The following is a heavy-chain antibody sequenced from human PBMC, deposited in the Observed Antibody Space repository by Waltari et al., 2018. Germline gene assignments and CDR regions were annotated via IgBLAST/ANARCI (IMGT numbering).Heavy chain of an antibody. D-gene: IGHD3-3*01. CDR3: ARPPTYYDFWSGYYG. Sequence: QVQLVESGGGVVQPGSSLRLSCAASGFPFSSYAMTWVRPAPGKGLEWVAVISYDGSNKYYADSVKGRFTISRDNSKNTLYLQMNSLRAEDTAVYYCARPPTYYDFWSGYYGWGQGTLVTVSS. CDR2: ISYDGSNK. CDR1: GFPFSSYA. V-gene: IGHV3-30-3*01. J-gene: IGHJ4*02.